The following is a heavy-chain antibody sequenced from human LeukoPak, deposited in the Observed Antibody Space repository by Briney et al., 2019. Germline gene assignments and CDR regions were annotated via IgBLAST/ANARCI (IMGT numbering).Heavy chain of an antibody. CDR1: GFTYSSYW. J-gene: IGHJ3*02. CDR2: IKQDGSEK. CDR3: ARHSGSQGCGFDI. V-gene: IGHV3-7*01. D-gene: IGHD1-26*01. Sequence: GGSLRLSCVVSGFTYSSYWMSWVRQAPGKGLEWVANIKQDGSEKYYVDPVKGRFTISRDNAKKSLYLQMNSLRAEDTAVYYCARHSGSQGCGFDIWGQGTMVTVSS.